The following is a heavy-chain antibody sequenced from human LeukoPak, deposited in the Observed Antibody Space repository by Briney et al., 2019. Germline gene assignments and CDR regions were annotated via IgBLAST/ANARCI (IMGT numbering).Heavy chain of an antibody. J-gene: IGHJ4*02. D-gene: IGHD3-10*01. CDR3: GKDMSPGGLDN. CDR2: INQDGSDK. CDR1: GFMFNNYW. V-gene: IGHV3-7*03. Sequence: PGGSLRLSCAASGFMFNNYWMTWVRQAPGKGLEWVGNINQDGSDKYYGDSVKGRFTISRDNAKNSLYLQMNRLRAEDTALYYCGKDMSPGGLDNWGQGTLVTVSS.